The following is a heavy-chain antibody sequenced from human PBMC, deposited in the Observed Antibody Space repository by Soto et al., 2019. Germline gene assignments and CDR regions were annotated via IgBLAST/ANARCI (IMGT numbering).Heavy chain of an antibody. CDR1: GGSVSSSW. J-gene: IGHJ6*02. CDR2: IYPGDSET. V-gene: IGHV5-51*01. Sequence: GASLTRSGKGCGGSVSSSWIVWYLQKHGKGLELMGIIYPGDSETRYSPSLQGQVTMSADKSTSTAYLQWSSLKASDTAMYYCARLSYCDGGCTRRPYYYYGMDVWGQGPTVTVYS. CDR3: ARLSYCDGGCTRRPYYYYGMDV. D-gene: IGHD2-21*02.